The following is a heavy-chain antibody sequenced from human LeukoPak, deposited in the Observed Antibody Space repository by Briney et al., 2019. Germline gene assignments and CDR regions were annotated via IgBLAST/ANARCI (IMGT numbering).Heavy chain of an antibody. D-gene: IGHD3-22*01. CDR3: AIGYYDVTGSQGWFDP. J-gene: IGHJ5*02. CDR2: IQHSGST. Sequence: SETLSLTCTASGDSISSFDYSWSWIRQPPGKGLEWIGYIQHSGSTHYNPSLKSRVTIFVDMSKNEFSLNLRSVTAADTALYYCAIGYYDVTGSQGWFDPWGQGTLVSVSS. V-gene: IGHV4-30-4*01. CDR1: GDSISSFDYS.